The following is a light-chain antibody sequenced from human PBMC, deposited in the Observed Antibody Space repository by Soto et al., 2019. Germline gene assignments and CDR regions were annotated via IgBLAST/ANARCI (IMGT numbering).Light chain of an antibody. J-gene: IGKJ4*01. CDR3: QQRTNWPLT. CDR2: DVS. Sequence: EIVLTQSPATLSLSPGERATLSCWASQSVSNSLAWYQQGPGQSPRLLIYDVSTRATGIPARFGGSGSGTDFTLTISSLETEDFAVYYCQQRTNWPLTFGGGTKVEI. V-gene: IGKV3-11*01. CDR1: QSVSNS.